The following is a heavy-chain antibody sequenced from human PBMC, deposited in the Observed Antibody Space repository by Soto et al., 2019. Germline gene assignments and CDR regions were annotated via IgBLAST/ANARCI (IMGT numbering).Heavy chain of an antibody. J-gene: IGHJ4*02. Sequence: EVQLVESGGGVVRPGGSLRLSCAASGFTFDDYGMSWVRQAPGKGLEWVPGINWNGGSTGNAESVKGRFTISRDNAKNSLYLQMNSLRAEDTALYYCARDPYGSGSYKVGMGYWGQGTLVTVSS. CDR3: ARDPYGSGSYKVGMGY. CDR2: INWNGGST. CDR1: GFTFDDYG. V-gene: IGHV3-20*04. D-gene: IGHD3-10*01.